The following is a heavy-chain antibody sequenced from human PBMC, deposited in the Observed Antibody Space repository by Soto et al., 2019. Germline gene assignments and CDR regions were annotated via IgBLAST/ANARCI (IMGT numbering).Heavy chain of an antibody. J-gene: IGHJ6*01. CDR1: GGSFSGYY. D-gene: IGHD3-3*01. CDR2: INHSGST. Sequence: QVQLQQWGAGLLKPSETLSLTCAVYGGSFSGYYWSWIRQPPGKGLEWIGEINHSGSTNYNPSLKSRGTKPVDTSKTQFSMKLSSVTAAEAAVCYCAREVGTYYDFWSGYSKAPYYYYYYGMDVWGQGTTVTVSS. V-gene: IGHV4-34*01. CDR3: AREVGTYYDFWSGYSKAPYYYYYYGMDV.